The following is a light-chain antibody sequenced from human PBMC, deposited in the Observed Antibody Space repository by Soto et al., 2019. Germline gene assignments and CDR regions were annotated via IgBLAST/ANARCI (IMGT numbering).Light chain of an antibody. CDR2: AAS. Sequence: DIQMTQSPSSLSASVGARVTITCRASQGISSYLGWYQKKPGKAPKRLMYAASGLQSGVPSRFSGSGSGTEFTLTISSLQPEDFATYYCLQHNSLPYTFGQGPRLEIK. V-gene: IGKV1-17*01. J-gene: IGKJ2*01. CDR1: QGISSY. CDR3: LQHNSLPYT.